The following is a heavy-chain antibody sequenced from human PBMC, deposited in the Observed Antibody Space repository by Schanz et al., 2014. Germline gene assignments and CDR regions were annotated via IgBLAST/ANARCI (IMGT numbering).Heavy chain of an antibody. Sequence: EVELVESGGGLVQPGGSLRLSCVASGFTFSSHSMNWVRQAPGQGLEWLSYISGSGNTIYYADSVKGRFTISRDNAKNSLSLQMDRLRDEDTAVYYCAKGAGYSYTYGRYGYWGQGTLVIVSS. V-gene: IGHV3-48*02. CDR1: GFTFSSHS. J-gene: IGHJ4*02. CDR3: AKGAGYSYTYGRYGY. D-gene: IGHD5-18*01. CDR2: ISGSGNTI.